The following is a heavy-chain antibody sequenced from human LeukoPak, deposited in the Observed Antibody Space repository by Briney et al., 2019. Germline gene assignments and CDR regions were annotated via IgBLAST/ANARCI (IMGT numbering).Heavy chain of an antibody. CDR3: SAAIFHYYGMDV. V-gene: IGHV1-3*01. CDR1: GYTFTSYA. D-gene: IGHD2-2*01. CDR2: INAGNGTT. Sequence: ASVKVSCKASGYTFTSYAMHWVRQAPGQRLEWMGWINAGNGTTKYSQKFQGRVTITRDTSASTAYMELSSLRSEDTAVYYCSAAIFHYYGMDVWGQGTTVTVSS. J-gene: IGHJ6*02.